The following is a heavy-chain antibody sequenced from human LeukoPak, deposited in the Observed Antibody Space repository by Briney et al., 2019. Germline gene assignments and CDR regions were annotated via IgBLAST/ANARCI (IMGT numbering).Heavy chain of an antibody. CDR3: ARHVKPPNYYDSSGYLIYNWFDP. D-gene: IGHD3-22*01. CDR1: GGSISGYY. V-gene: IGHV4-59*08. J-gene: IGHJ5*02. Sequence: KPSETLSLTCTVSGGSISGYYWSWIRQPPGKGLEWIGYIYYSGSTNYNPSLKSRVTISVDTSKNQFSLKLSSVTAADTAVYYCARHVKPPNYYDSSGYLIYNWFDPWGQGTLVTVSS. CDR2: IYYSGST.